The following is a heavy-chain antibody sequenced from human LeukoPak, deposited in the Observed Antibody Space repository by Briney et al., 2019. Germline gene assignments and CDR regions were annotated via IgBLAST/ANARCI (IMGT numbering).Heavy chain of an antibody. D-gene: IGHD3-3*01. CDR2: IFTSGNT. V-gene: IGHV4-4*07. J-gene: IGHJ6*02. Sequence: PSETLSLTCTVSGGSISNYYWSWLRQPAGKALEWIGHIFTSGNTNYNPSLKSRVTMSVDTSKNQFSLKLSSVTAADTAVYYCARGAYDFWSGYYTHIYYYGMDVWGQGTTVTVSS. CDR1: GGSISNYY. CDR3: ARGAYDFWSGYYTHIYYYGMDV.